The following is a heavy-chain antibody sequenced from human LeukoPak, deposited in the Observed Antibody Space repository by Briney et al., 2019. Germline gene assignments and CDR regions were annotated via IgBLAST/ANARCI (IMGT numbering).Heavy chain of an antibody. Sequence: GGSLRLSCAASGFTFSTFAMHWVRLSPGKGLEWVSSITGSGPYMLYADSVKHRFTISRDNTKNLLYLEMNSLRAEDTAVYYCAKDPDCTSGICYTFFDYWGQGTLVTVSS. V-gene: IGHV3-21*04. CDR2: ITGSGPYM. J-gene: IGHJ4*02. D-gene: IGHD2-8*01. CDR1: GFTFSTFA. CDR3: AKDPDCTSGICYTFFDY.